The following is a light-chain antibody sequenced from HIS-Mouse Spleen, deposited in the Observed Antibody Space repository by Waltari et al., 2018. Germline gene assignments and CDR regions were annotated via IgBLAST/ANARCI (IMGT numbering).Light chain of an antibody. CDR3: YSTDSSGNHRV. J-gene: IGLJ2*01. V-gene: IGLV3-10*01. CDR1: ALQKKY. CDR2: EDS. Sequence: SYELTQPPSVPVSPGQTARITCSGDALQKKYAYWYQQKSGQAHVLVIYEDSKRPSGIPERFSGSSSGTMATLTISGAQVEDEADYYCYSTDSSGNHRVFGGGTKLTVL.